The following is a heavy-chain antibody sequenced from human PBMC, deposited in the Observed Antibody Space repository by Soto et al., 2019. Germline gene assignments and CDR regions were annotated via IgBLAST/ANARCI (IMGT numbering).Heavy chain of an antibody. CDR2: ISYDGSNK. CDR1: GFTFSSYG. Sequence: QVQLVESGGGVVQPGRSLRLSCAASGFTFSSYGMHWVRQAPGKGLEWVEVISYDGSNKYYADSVKGRFTISRDNSKNTLYLQMNSLRAEDTAVYYCAKEHVWGQGTTVTVSS. CDR3: AKEHV. J-gene: IGHJ6*02. V-gene: IGHV3-30*18.